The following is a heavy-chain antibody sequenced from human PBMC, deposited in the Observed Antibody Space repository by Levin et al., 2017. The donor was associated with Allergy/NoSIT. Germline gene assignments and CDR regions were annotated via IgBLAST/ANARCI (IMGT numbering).Heavy chain of an antibody. V-gene: IGHV4-31*03. Sequence: SETLSLTCTVSGGSISSGGYYWSWIRQHPGKGLEWIGYIYYSGSTYYNPSLKSRVTISVDTSKNQFSLKLSSVTAADTAVYYCARDQGRVRGELDVWGKGTTVTVSS. CDR3: ARDQGRVRGELDV. J-gene: IGHJ6*04. CDR2: IYYSGST. D-gene: IGHD3-10*01. CDR1: GGSISSGGYY.